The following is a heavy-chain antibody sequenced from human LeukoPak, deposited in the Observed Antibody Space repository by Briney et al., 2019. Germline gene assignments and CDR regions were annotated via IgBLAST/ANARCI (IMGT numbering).Heavy chain of an antibody. D-gene: IGHD6-13*01. V-gene: IGHV1-2*02. CDR2: INPNSGGT. CDR3: ARGATAGRFSLRPTGAYFMDV. Sequence: ASVKVSCKASGYTFTGYYMHWVRQAPGQGLEWMGWINPNSGGTNCAQKFQGRVTMTRDTSINTAYMELSSLRFDDTAVYYCARGATAGRFSLRPTGAYFMDVWGKGTTVTVSS. J-gene: IGHJ6*03. CDR1: GYTFTGYY.